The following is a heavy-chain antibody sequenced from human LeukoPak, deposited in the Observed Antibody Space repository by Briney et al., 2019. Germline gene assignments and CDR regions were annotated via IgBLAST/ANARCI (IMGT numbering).Heavy chain of an antibody. Sequence: PSETLSLTCTVSGGSISSYYWSWIRQPPGKGLEWIGYIYYSGSTNYNPSLKSRVTISVDTSKNQFSLKLSSVTAADTAVYYCARGLGVVTAQFDYWGQGTLVTVSS. J-gene: IGHJ4*02. CDR1: GGSISSYY. V-gene: IGHV4-59*01. D-gene: IGHD2-21*02. CDR2: IYYSGST. CDR3: ARGLGVVTAQFDY.